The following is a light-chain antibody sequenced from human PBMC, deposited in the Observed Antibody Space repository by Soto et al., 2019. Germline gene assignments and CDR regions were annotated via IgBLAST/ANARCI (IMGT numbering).Light chain of an antibody. Sequence: QSVLTQPASVSGSPGQSITISCTGTSSDVDGYNYVSWYQYHPGKAPKLMIYDVNNRPSGVSNRFSGSKSGNTASLTISGLQAEYEADYYSSSFTIRRNTVIFGVGTKLTVL. CDR1: SSDVDGYNY. CDR3: SSFTIRRNTVI. J-gene: IGLJ2*01. CDR2: DVN. V-gene: IGLV2-14*01.